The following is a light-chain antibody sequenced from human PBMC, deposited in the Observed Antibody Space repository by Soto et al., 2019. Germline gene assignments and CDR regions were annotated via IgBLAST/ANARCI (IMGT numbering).Light chain of an antibody. CDR2: GAS. J-gene: IGKJ5*01. Sequence: DIVLTQSPGSLSLSPGERATLSCRASQSVPRTYLAWYQQKPGQTPSLLIYGASTRATGIPDRFSGSGSETDFTLTISRLEPEYFAVYYCQQYDNSPITFGQGTLLEIK. V-gene: IGKV3-20*01. CDR1: QSVPRTY. CDR3: QQYDNSPIT.